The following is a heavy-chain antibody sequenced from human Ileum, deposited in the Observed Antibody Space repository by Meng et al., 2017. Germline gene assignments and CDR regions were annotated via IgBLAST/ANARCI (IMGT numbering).Heavy chain of an antibody. Sequence: GESLKISCAASGFTFSDYYMSWIRQAPGKGLEWVSYISSSGSTIYYADSVKGRFTISRDNAKNSLYLQMNSLRAEDTAVYYCARDREYSSGWYYYYGMDVWGQGTTVTVSS. CDR3: ARDREYSSGWYYYYGMDV. J-gene: IGHJ6*02. CDR2: ISSSGSTI. CDR1: GFTFSDYY. V-gene: IGHV3-11*01. D-gene: IGHD6-19*01.